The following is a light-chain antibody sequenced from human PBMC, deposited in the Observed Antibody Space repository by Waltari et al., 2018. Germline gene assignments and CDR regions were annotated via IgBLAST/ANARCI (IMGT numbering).Light chain of an antibody. CDR1: SSAVGGYNF. CDR3: SAHGGTNSYYV. Sequence: QSALTQPPSASGSPGQSVTISSTGTSSAVGGYNFVSWYQHRPGKLPHLIIYEVNTRPSGVPDRFSGSKSGNTASLTVSGLQPEDEADYYCSAHGGTNSYYVFGTGTTVTVL. V-gene: IGLV2-8*01. CDR2: EVN. J-gene: IGLJ1*01.